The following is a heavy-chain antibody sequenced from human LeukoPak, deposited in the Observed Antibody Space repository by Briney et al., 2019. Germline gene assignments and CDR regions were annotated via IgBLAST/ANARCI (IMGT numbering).Heavy chain of an antibody. Sequence: GGSLRLSCAASGFNFSTYSMNWVHQAPGKGLEWVSSISSSSNYIYYADSVKGRFSISRDDAKNSLFLQMNGLRAEDTAVYYCARDMTTATTCYLQHWGQGTLVTVSS. CDR1: GFNFSTYS. J-gene: IGHJ1*01. V-gene: IGHV3-21*01. CDR2: ISSSSNYI. D-gene: IGHD4-17*01. CDR3: ARDMTTATTCYLQH.